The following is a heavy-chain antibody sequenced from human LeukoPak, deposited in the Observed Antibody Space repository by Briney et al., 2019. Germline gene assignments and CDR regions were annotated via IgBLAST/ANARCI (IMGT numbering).Heavy chain of an antibody. V-gene: IGHV3-23*01. CDR3: AKGLSEGRGVGVLDAFDI. J-gene: IGHJ3*02. D-gene: IGHD3-10*01. CDR1: GFTFSSYA. Sequence: GGSLRLSCAASGFTFSSYAMSWVRQAPGKGLEWVSAISGSGGSTYYADSVKGRFTISRDNSKNTLYLQMNSLRAEDTAVYYCAKGLSEGRGVGVLDAFDIWGQGTMVTVSS. CDR2: ISGSGGST.